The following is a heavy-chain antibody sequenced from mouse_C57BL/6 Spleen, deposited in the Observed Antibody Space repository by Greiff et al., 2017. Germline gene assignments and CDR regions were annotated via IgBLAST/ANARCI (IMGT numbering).Heavy chain of an antibody. D-gene: IGHD4-1*01. Sequence: QVQLKQPGAELVKPGASVKLSCKASGYTFTSYWMHWVKQRPGQGLEWIGMIHPNSGSTNYNEKFKSKATLTVDKSSSTAYMQLSSLTSEDSAVYYCARGLGLGLYYFDYGGQGTTRTVSS. CDR2: IHPNSGST. V-gene: IGHV1-64*01. J-gene: IGHJ2*01. CDR3: ARGLGLGLYYFDY. CDR1: GYTFTSYW.